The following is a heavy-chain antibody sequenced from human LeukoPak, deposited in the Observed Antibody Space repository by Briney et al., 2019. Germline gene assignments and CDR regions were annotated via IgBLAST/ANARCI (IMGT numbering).Heavy chain of an antibody. CDR1: GGSISSGGYY. J-gene: IGHJ4*02. CDR2: IYYSGST. CDR3: ARDFYDFWSGPHNPPPYYFDY. V-gene: IGHV4-31*03. D-gene: IGHD3-3*01. Sequence: SETLSLTCTVSGGSISSGGYYWSWIRQHPGKGLEWIGYIYYSGSTYYNPSLKSRVTISVDTSKNQFSLKLSSVTAADTAVYYCARDFYDFWSGPHNPPPYYFDYWGQGTLVTVSS.